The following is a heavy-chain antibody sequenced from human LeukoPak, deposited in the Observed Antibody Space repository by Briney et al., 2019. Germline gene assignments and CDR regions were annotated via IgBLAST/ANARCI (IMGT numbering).Heavy chain of an antibody. J-gene: IGHJ6*02. V-gene: IGHV3-53*01. CDR2: IYSDGRT. CDR3: ARDRVTIFGVVDSMDV. D-gene: IGHD3-3*01. Sequence: PGGSLRLSCVASGFTVSSNYMSWVRQAPGKGLEWVSVIYSDGRTYYADSVKGRFTISRDNFKNTLYLQMNSLRAEDTAVYYCARDRVTIFGVVDSMDVWGQGTTVTVS. CDR1: GFTVSSNY.